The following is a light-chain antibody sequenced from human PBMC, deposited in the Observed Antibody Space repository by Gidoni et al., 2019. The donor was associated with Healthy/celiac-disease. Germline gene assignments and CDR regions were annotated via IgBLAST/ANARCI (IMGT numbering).Light chain of an antibody. CDR3: AAWDDSLRGSVV. J-gene: IGLJ2*01. Sequence: QSVLTQPPSASGTPGQRVTISCSGSNSNIGRNSVNWYQQLPGTAPKAPKLLIHITDQRPSGVPERFSGSKSATSACLAISGLQSEDEGNYYCAAWDDSLRGSVVFGGGTKLTVL. V-gene: IGLV1-44*01. CDR1: NSNIGRNS. CDR2: ITD.